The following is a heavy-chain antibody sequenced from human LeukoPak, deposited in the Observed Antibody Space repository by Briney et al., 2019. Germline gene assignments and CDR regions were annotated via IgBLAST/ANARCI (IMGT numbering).Heavy chain of an antibody. CDR2: INLNSGGT. V-gene: IGHV1-2*06. CDR3: AIGIPALGTFDY. CDR1: GYTFIDYY. Sequence: ASVKVSCKASGYTFIDYYMQWVRQAPGQGLEWMGRINLNSGGTNYAQKFQGRVTMTRDTSISTAYMELSSLRSDDTAVYHCAIGIPALGTFDYWGQGTLVTVSS. J-gene: IGHJ4*02. D-gene: IGHD6-13*01.